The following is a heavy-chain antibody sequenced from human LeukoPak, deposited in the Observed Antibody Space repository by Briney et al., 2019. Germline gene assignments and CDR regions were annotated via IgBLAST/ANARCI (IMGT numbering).Heavy chain of an antibody. CDR2: IFHSGTT. V-gene: IGHV4-59*01. D-gene: IGHD3-10*01. CDR3: ARVVGFRLTMDRGVFDY. J-gene: IGHJ4*02. Sequence: PSETLSLTCTMSGGSISPYYWSWIRQPPGKGLEWIAYIFHSGTTKYNPSLKSRVAISLDTPKNQFSLKLSSVTAADTAVYYCARVVGFRLTMDRGVFDYWGQGTLVTVSS. CDR1: GGSISPYY.